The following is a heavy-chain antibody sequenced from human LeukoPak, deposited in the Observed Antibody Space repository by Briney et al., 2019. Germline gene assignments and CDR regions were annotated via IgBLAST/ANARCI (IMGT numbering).Heavy chain of an antibody. J-gene: IGHJ2*01. V-gene: IGHV4-39*01. D-gene: IGHD3-22*01. CDR1: GGSISSSSYY. CDR2: IYYSGST. CDR3: ARSPLYYYDSSGRWYFDL. Sequence: KPSETLSLTCTVSGGSISSSSYYWGWIRQPPGKGLECIGSIYYSGSTYYNPSLKSRVTISVDTSKNQFSLKLSSVTAADTAVYYCARSPLYYYDSSGRWYFDLWGRGTLVTVSS.